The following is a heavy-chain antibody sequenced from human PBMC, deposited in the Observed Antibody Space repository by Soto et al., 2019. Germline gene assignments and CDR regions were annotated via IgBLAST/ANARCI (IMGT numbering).Heavy chain of an antibody. J-gene: IGHJ6*02. CDR2: IWHDGSDI. V-gene: IGHV3-33*01. CDR1: GFTFSRDV. CDR3: ARNLDDTATNYAMDV. D-gene: IGHD5-18*01. Sequence: QVQLMESGGGVVQPGRSLRLSCGASGFTFSRDVMHWVRQARGKGLEWVALIWHDGSDISYGDSMKGRFTISRDNSKNTLYLEMNSLRADDTAVYYCARNLDDTATNYAMDVWGHGTTVIVSS.